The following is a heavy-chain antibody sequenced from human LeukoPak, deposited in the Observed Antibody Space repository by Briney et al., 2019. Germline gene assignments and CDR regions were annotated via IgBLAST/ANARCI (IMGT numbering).Heavy chain of an antibody. CDR2: ISATDRT. V-gene: IGHV3-23*01. J-gene: IGHJ4*02. D-gene: IGHD6-19*01. Sequence: GGSLRLSCAASGFSFSTYGMSWVRQAPGKGLEWISAISATDRTYYAESVRGRFTISRDNFKNTLSLQMDSLRAEDTATYYCAKEILGGRGWYTIDYWGQGVLVIVSS. CDR3: AKEILGGRGWYTIDY. CDR1: GFSFSTYG.